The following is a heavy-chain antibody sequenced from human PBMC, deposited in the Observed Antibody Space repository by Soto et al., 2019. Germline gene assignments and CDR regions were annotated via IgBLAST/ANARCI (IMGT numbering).Heavy chain of an antibody. CDR1: GASISSSSYY. V-gene: IGHV4-39*01. D-gene: IGHD6-19*01. CDR2: IYYSGKT. J-gene: IGHJ4*01. CDR3: ARWDNSGWSGFDC. Sequence: SETLSLTCTVSGASISSSSYYWGWIRQPPGKGLEWIGNIYYSGKTYYNPSLKSRVTISIDRSKNQFSLKLDSVTAADTAMFYCARWDNSGWSGFDCWGQGTLVTVSS.